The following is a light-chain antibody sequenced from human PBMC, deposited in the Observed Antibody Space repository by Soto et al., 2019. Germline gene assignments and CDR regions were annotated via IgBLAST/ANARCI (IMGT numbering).Light chain of an antibody. V-gene: IGKV3-20*01. CDR3: QQYVGPRFT. J-gene: IGKJ5*01. CDR1: QSFSSSY. Sequence: EIVLTQSPDTLSFSPGERATLSCRASQSFSSSYLAWYQQRPGQPPRLLIYGTSKRATGIPDRFSGSGFDKDFTLTISRLDPEDSAVYYCQQYVGPRFTFGQGTRLEIK. CDR2: GTS.